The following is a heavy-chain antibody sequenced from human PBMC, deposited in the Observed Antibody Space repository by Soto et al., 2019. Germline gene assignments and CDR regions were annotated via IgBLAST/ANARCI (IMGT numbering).Heavy chain of an antibody. CDR1: GGTFSSYA. D-gene: IGHD2-15*01. CDR3: ARDLPRCSGGSCYSWPYYFDY. Sequence: WASVKVSCKASGGTFSSYAISWVRQAPGQGLEWMGGIIPIFGTANYAQKFQGRVTITADESTGTAYMELSSLRSEDTAVYYCARDLPRCSGGSCYSWPYYFDYWGQGTLVTVSS. CDR2: IIPIFGTA. V-gene: IGHV1-69*13. J-gene: IGHJ4*02.